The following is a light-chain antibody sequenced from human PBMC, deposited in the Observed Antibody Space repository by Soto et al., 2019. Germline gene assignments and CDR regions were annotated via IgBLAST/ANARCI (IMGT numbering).Light chain of an antibody. CDR2: HVT. CDR3: CSVTTIHTYV. V-gene: IGLV2-14*03. J-gene: IGLJ1*01. Sequence: QSVLTQPASVSGSPGQSITISCTGTSSDIGHYDYVSWYQQHPGTAPKLMIYHVTYRPSGVSNRSSGSKSGNSASLTISGLHADDEADYYCCSVTTIHTYVFGSGTKVTVL. CDR1: SSDIGHYDY.